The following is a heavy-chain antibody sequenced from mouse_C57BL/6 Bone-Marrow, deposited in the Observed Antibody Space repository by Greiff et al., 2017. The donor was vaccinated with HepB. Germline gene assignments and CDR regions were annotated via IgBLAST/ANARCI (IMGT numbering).Heavy chain of an antibody. CDR2: IYPGDGDT. J-gene: IGHJ2*01. D-gene: IGHD1-1*01. V-gene: IGHV1-82*01. CDR1: GYAFSSSW. Sequence: LQESGPELVKPGASVKISCKASGYAFSSSWMNWVKQRPGKGLEWIGRIYPGDGDTNYNGTFKGGATLTADKSSSTAYMQLSSLTSEDSAVYFCARATTVGYFAYWGQGTTLTVSS. CDR3: ARATTVGYFAY.